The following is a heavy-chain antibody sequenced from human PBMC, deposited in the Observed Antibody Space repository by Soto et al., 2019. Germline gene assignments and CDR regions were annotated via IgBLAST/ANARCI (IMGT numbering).Heavy chain of an antibody. V-gene: IGHV1-18*01. CDR2: ISAYNGNT. J-gene: IGHJ4*02. CDR1: GYTFTSYG. CDR3: ARAITMVRGVIIMFFDY. Sequence: ASVKVSCKASGYTFTSYGISWVRQAPGQGLQWMGWISAYNGNTNYAQKFQGRVTMTRNTSISTAYMELSSLRSEDTAVYYCARAITMVRGVIIMFFDYWGQGTLVTVSS. D-gene: IGHD3-10*01.